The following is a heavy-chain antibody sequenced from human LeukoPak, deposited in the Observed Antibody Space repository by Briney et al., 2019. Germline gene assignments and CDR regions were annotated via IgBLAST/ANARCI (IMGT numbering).Heavy chain of an antibody. CDR1: GVSISSGDSY. V-gene: IGHV4-30-4*08. J-gene: IGHJ4*02. Sequence: SQTLSLTCTVSGVSISSGDSYWSWIRQHPGKGLEWIGYIYLSGSTSYNTSLKSRVTISVDTSKNQFSLKLSSVTAADTAVYYCARCYYGSGSYYNPDYWGQGTLVTVSS. CDR3: ARCYYGSGSYYNPDY. D-gene: IGHD3-10*01. CDR2: IYLSGST.